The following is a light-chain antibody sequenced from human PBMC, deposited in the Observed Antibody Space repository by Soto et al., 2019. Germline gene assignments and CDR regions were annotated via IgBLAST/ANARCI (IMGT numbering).Light chain of an antibody. CDR2: GAS. J-gene: IGKJ5*01. V-gene: IGKV3-15*01. CDR3: QQYNNWPHT. CDR1: QSVSSN. Sequence: EIVMTQSPATLSVSPGERATLSCRATQSVSSNLAWYQQKPGQAPRLLIYGASTRATGIPARFSGSRSGTEFTLPISSLQSEDFAVYYCQQYNNWPHTVGKGTRLEIK.